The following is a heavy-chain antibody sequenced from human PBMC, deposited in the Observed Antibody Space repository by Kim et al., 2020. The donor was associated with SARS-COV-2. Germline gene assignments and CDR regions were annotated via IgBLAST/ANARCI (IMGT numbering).Heavy chain of an antibody. CDR3: AKKLTVSPAGGFDH. J-gene: IGHJ5*02. CDR1: GFTFGSYG. CDR2: VSGITGRT. D-gene: IGHD6-25*01. Sequence: GESLTLACAASGFTFGSYGMYWVRQAPGKRLEWLSSVSGITGRTYYADSVKGRFTISRDISKNTVYLQLDNLSAEDTAVYYCAKKLTVSPAGGFDHWGQGILVTVSS. V-gene: IGHV3-23*01.